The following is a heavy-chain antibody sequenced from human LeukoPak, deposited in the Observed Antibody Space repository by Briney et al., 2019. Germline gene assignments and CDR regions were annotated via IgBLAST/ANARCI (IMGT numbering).Heavy chain of an antibody. CDR3: ATDIYDSGGYPAFDI. CDR1: GYTLTELS. J-gene: IGHJ3*02. Sequence: ASVKVSCKVSGYTLTELSMHWVRQAPGKGLEWMGGFDPEDGETIYAQKFQGRVTMTEDTSTDTAYMELSSLRSEDTAVYYCATDIYDSGGYPAFDIWGQGTMVTVSS. CDR2: FDPEDGET. D-gene: IGHD3-22*01. V-gene: IGHV1-24*01.